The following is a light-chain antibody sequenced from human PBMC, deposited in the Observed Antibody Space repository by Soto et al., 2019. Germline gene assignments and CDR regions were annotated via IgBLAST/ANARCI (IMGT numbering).Light chain of an antibody. CDR3: QQYNSYSWT. CDR2: KAS. J-gene: IGKJ1*01. V-gene: IGKV1-5*03. Sequence: DIQMTQSPSTPSAPVGDRVTITCRASQSISSWLAWYQQKPGKAPKLLIYKASSLESGVPSRFSVSGSGTDFTLTISSLQPDDFATYYCQQYNSYSWTFGQGTKVEIK. CDR1: QSISSW.